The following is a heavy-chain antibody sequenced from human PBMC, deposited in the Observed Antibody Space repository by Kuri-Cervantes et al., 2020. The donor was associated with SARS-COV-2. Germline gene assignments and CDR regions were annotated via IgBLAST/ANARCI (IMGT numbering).Heavy chain of an antibody. CDR2: ISSKANSYAT. D-gene: IGHD3-16*01. J-gene: IGHJ6*02. CDR3: TPESEWSGGGYYYYGMDV. Sequence: GGSLRLSCAASGFTFSGSAMHWVRQASGKGLEWVGRISSKANSYATAYAAAVKGRFTISRDDSKNTAYLQKNSLKTEDTAVYYCTPESEWSGGGYYYYGMDVWGQGTTVTVSS. CDR1: GFTFSGSA. V-gene: IGHV3-73*01.